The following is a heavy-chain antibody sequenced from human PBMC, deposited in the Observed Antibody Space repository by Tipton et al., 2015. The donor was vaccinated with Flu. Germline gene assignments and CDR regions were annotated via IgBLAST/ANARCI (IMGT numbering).Heavy chain of an antibody. CDR1: GGSISTSY. J-gene: IGHJ3*02. Sequence: TLSLTCTVSGGSISTSYWSWIRQPAGKGLEWIGRISTSGSTNYNASLESRVTISGDTSKNQFSLTLSSVTAADTAVFYCVGHCSGGRCSHTFDIWGQGTMVTVSS. V-gene: IGHV4-4*07. CDR3: VGHCSGGRCSHTFDI. CDR2: ISTSGST. D-gene: IGHD2-15*01.